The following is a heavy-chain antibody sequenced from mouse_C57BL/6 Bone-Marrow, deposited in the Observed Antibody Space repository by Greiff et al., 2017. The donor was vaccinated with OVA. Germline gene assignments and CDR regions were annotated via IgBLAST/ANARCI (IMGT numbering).Heavy chain of an antibody. CDR2: IWGGGNT. D-gene: IGHD1-1*01. J-gene: IGHJ4*01. V-gene: IGHV2-9*01. CDR3: AKHREPYYGSSYAMDY. CDR1: GFSLTSYG. Sequence: VKLMESGPGLVAPSQSLSITCTVSGFSLTSYGVDWVRQPPGKGLEWLGVIWGGGNTNYNSALMSRLSISKDNSKSQVFLKMNSLQTDDTAMYYCAKHREPYYGSSYAMDYWGQGTSVTVSS.